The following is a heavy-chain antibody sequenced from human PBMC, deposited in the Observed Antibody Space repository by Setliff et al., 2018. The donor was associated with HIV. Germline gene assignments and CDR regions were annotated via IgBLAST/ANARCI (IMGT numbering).Heavy chain of an antibody. D-gene: IGHD3-10*01. CDR2: IIPIFGTA. CDR3: ARTLSTMVKTDGYYDYYYMDV. Sequence: SVKVSCKASGGTFSSHAISWVRQAPGQGLEWMGGIIPIFGTANYAQKFQGRVTITADESTSTAYMELSSLRSEDTAVYYCARTLSTMVKTDGYYDYYYMDVWGKGTTVTVSS. V-gene: IGHV1-69*13. J-gene: IGHJ6*03. CDR1: GGTFSSHA.